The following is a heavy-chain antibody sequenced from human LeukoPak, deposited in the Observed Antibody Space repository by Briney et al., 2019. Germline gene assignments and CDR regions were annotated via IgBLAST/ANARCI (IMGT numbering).Heavy chain of an antibody. CDR2: MHYDGSNK. D-gene: IGHD6-13*01. CDR1: GFIFSSYG. J-gene: IGHJ5*02. V-gene: IGHV3-30*02. Sequence: GGSLRLSCAASGFIFSSYGMHWVRQAPGKGLEWVAFMHYDGSNKDYSDSVKGRFTISRDNSKNTLYLQMNSLRVEDTAVYYCAKDSESAYSKSADHWGQGTLVTVSS. CDR3: AKDSESAYSKSADH.